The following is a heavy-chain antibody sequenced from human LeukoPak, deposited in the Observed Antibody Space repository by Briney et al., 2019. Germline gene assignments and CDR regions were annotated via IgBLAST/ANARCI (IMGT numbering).Heavy chain of an antibody. V-gene: IGHV3-9*01. D-gene: IGHD7-27*01. J-gene: IGHJ5*01. CDR3: AREKSNWGYDS. CDR1: GFTFDDYA. CDR2: ISWNSGSI. Sequence: GGSLRLSCAASGFTFDDYAMHWVRQAPGKGLEWVSGISWNSGSIGYADSVKSRSTISRDNANNSLYLQMSGLRTEDTAVYYCAREKSNWGYDSWGQGTLVTVSS.